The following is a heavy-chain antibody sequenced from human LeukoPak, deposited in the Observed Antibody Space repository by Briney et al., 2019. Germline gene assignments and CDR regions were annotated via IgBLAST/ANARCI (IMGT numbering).Heavy chain of an antibody. CDR3: ARSGYSSSWSLNWFDP. J-gene: IGHJ5*02. CDR1: GGSISSYY. D-gene: IGHD6-13*01. Sequence: SETLSLTCTVSGGSISSYYWSWIRQSPGKGLEGIGYIYTSGSTNYNPSLKSRVTISVDTSKNQFSLKLSSVTAADTAVYYCARSGYSSSWSLNWFDPWGQGTLVTVSS. CDR2: IYTSGST. V-gene: IGHV4-4*09.